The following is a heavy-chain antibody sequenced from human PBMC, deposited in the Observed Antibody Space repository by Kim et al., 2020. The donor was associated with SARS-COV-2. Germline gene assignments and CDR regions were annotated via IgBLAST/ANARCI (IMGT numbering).Heavy chain of an antibody. CDR3: ARWGGDYYGSGRTY. J-gene: IGHJ4*02. CDR2: ISYDGSNK. V-gene: IGHV3-30-3*01. D-gene: IGHD3-10*01. CDR1: GFTFSSYA. Sequence: GGSLRLSCAASGFTFSSYAMHWVRQAPGKGLEWVAVISYDGSNKYYADSVKGRFTISRDNSKNTLYLQMKSLRAEDTAVYYCARWGGDYYGSGRTYWAQG.